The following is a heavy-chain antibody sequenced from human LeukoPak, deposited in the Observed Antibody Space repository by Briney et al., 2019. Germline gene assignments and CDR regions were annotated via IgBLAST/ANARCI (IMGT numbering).Heavy chain of an antibody. CDR2: ISAYNGNT. J-gene: IGHJ4*02. CDR1: GYTFTSYG. CDR3: ARPLYYYGSGSYFDY. V-gene: IGHV1-18*01. Sequence: GASVKVSCKASGYTFTSYGISWVRQAPGQGLEWMGWISAYNGNTNYAQKLQGRVTMTTDTSTSTAYMELRSLRSDDTAVYYCARPLYYYGSGSYFDYWGQGTLVTVSS. D-gene: IGHD3-10*01.